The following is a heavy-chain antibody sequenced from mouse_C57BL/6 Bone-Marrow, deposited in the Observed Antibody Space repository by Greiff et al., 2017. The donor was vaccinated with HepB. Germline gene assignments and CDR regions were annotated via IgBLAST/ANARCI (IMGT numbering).Heavy chain of an antibody. CDR3: ARDPPYYYGSSYWYFDV. CDR2: INYDGSST. CDR1: GFTFSDYY. D-gene: IGHD1-1*01. V-gene: IGHV5-16*01. Sequence: EVKVVESEGGLVQPGSSMKLSCTASGFTFSDYYMAWVRQVPEKGLEWVANINYDGSSTYYLDSLKSRFIISRDNAKNILYLQMSSLKSEDTATYYCARDPPYYYGSSYWYFDVWGTGTTVTVSS. J-gene: IGHJ1*03.